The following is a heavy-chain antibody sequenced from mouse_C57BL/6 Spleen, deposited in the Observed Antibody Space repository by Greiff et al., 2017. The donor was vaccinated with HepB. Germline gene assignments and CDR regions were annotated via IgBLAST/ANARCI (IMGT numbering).Heavy chain of an antibody. V-gene: IGHV5-9-1*02. Sequence: EVQRVESGEGLVKPGGSLKLSCAASGFTLSSYAMSWVRQTPEKRLEWVAYISSGGDYIYYADTVKGRFTISRDNARNTLYLQMSSLKSEDTAMYYCTREGQLRLPAWFAYWGQGTLVTVSA. CDR3: TREGQLRLPAWFAY. J-gene: IGHJ3*01. CDR1: GFTLSSYA. D-gene: IGHD3-2*02. CDR2: ISSGGDYI.